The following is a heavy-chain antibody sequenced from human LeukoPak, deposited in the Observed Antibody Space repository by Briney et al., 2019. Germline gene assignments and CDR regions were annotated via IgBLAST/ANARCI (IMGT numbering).Heavy chain of an antibody. CDR2: IYYSGST. Sequence: SETLSLTCTVSGGSISSYYWSWIRQPPGKGLGWIGYIYYSGSTNYNPSLKSRVTISVDTSKNQFSLKLSSVTAADTAVYYCARDRVGGHWNHDAFDIWGQGTMVTVSS. V-gene: IGHV4-59*12. CDR3: ARDRVGGHWNHDAFDI. J-gene: IGHJ3*02. CDR1: GGSISSYY. D-gene: IGHD1-1*01.